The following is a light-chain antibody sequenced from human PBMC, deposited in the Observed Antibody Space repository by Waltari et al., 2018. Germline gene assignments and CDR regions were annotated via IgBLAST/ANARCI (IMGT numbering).Light chain of an antibody. J-gene: IGKJ4*01. CDR2: DVS. Sequence: EIVLTQSPATLSLSPGERATLPCRASQSVSNNLAWYQQKPGQAPRLLIYDVSSRATGIPARISARGAGTDLTLTISSLEPEDSAVYYCQQRTSWPPGLSFGGGTNVEIK. CDR1: QSVSNN. V-gene: IGKV3-11*01. CDR3: QQRTSWPPGLS.